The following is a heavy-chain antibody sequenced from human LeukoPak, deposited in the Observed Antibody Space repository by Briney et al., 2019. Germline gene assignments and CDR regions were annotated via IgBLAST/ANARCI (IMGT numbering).Heavy chain of an antibody. CDR3: ARGWELRYFDY. CDR2: IFYSGST. CDR1: GGSISSGDYY. D-gene: IGHD4-23*01. J-gene: IGHJ4*02. V-gene: IGHV4-30-4*01. Sequence: SQTLSLTCTVSGGSISSGDYYWNWIRQPPGKGLECIGYIFYSGSTYYNPSLKSRVTISGDTSKNQFSLKLSSVTAADTAVYYCARGWELRYFDYWGQGTLVTVSP.